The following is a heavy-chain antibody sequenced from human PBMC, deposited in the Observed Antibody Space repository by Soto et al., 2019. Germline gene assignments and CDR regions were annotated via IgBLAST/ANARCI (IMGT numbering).Heavy chain of an antibody. CDR1: GFSLSTSGMC. CDR2: IDWDDDK. CDR3: ARRRRYYDSSGYRDDAFDI. Sequence: GPTLVNPTQTLTLTCTFSGFSLSTSGMCVSWIRQPPGKALEWLALIDWDDDKYYSTSLKTRLTISKDTSKNQVVLTMTNMDPVDTATYYCARRRRYYDSSGYRDDAFDIWGQGTMVTVSS. D-gene: IGHD3-22*01. V-gene: IGHV2-70*01. J-gene: IGHJ3*02.